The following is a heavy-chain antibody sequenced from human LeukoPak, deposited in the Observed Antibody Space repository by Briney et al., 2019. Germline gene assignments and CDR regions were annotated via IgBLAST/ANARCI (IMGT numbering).Heavy chain of an antibody. J-gene: IGHJ5*02. D-gene: IGHD4-17*01. V-gene: IGHV4-39*01. Sequence: SETLSLTCTVSGGSISSSSYYWGWIRQPPGKGLEWIGSIYYSGSTYYNPSLKSRVTISVDTSKNQFSLKLSSVTAADTAVHYCARHSPTVTTCSFDPWGQGTLVTVSS. CDR1: GGSISSSSYY. CDR3: ARHSPTVTTCSFDP. CDR2: IYYSGST.